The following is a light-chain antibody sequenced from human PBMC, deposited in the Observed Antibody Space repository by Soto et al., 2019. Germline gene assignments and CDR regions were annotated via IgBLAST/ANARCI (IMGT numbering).Light chain of an antibody. J-gene: IGLJ1*01. V-gene: IGLV2-8*01. CDR1: SSHVGGYNY. CDR3: SSYAGSSNV. CDR2: EVN. Sequence: QSALTQPPSASGSPGQSVAISCTGTSSHVGGYNYVSWYQQHPGKAPKLMIYEVNKRPSGVPDRFSGSKSGNTASLTVSGLQAEDEADYYCSSYAGSSNVFGTGTKLTVL.